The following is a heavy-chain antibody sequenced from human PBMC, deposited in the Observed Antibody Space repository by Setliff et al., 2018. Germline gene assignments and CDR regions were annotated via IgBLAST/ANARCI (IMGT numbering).Heavy chain of an antibody. D-gene: IGHD1-1*01. Sequence: SETLSLTCTVSGASISSGTYYWAWIRQPPGKGLEWIGRIHYRGTTYSNASLASRLTISVDTAKNQFSLKLTSVTAADTAVYYRARTGTYRYFDYWGQGTRVTVSS. J-gene: IGHJ4*02. V-gene: IGHV4-39*01. CDR3: ARTGTYRYFDY. CDR2: IHYRGTT. CDR1: GASISSGTYY.